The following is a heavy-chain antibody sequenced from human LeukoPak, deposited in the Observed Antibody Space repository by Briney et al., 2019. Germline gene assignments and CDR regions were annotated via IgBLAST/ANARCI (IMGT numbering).Heavy chain of an antibody. CDR1: GGSISSSSYY. CDR2: ISYSGRT. V-gene: IGHV4-39*01. D-gene: IGHD6-6*01. Sequence: SETLSLTCTVSGGSISSSSYYWGWIRQPPGKGLEWIGSISYSGRTYYNPSLKSRVTVSVDTSKNQFSLKVSSVTAAGTAMYYCARIPKSMGIDYWGQGTLVTVSS. J-gene: IGHJ4*02. CDR3: ARIPKSMGIDY.